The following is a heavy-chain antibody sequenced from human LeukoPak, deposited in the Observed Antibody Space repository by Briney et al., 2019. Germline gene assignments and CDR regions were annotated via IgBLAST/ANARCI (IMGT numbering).Heavy chain of an antibody. CDR1: GGSISSSSYY. V-gene: IGHV4-39*01. CDR2: IYYSGST. J-gene: IGHJ4*02. Sequence: SETLSLTCTVSGGSISSSSYYWGWIRQPPRKGLEWIGSIYYSGSTYYNPSLASRVTISVDTSKNQFSLKLSSVTAADTAVSYCARRSAIADRIFDYWGQGTLVTVSS. D-gene: IGHD6-13*01. CDR3: ARRSAIADRIFDY.